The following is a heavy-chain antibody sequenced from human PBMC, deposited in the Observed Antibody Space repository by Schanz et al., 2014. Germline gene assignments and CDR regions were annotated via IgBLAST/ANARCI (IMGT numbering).Heavy chain of an antibody. CDR1: GYTFISYF. CDR3: ARAGFCSGSACYSLGIDY. CDR2: INPTGGST. D-gene: IGHD2-15*01. J-gene: IGHJ4*02. Sequence: QVQLVQSGAEVKKPGASVKVSCKASGYTFISYFIHWVRQAPGQGLEWMGIINPTGGSTSYAQRFQGRVTVTRDTSTSTVYMELSSLRSDDAAVYYCARAGFCSGSACYSLGIDYWGQGTLVTVSS. V-gene: IGHV1-46*01.